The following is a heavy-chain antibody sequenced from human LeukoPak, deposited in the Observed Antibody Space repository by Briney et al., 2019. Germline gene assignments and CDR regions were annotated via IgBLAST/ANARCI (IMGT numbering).Heavy chain of an antibody. CDR1: GFTFSHYA. D-gene: IGHD1-14*01. CDR3: AKGSGINHYHWIDP. V-gene: IGHV3-23*01. CDR2: LTDSGDAT. J-gene: IGHJ5*02. Sequence: TGGSLRLSCAVSGFTFSHYAMSWVRQAPGTGLEWVGSLTDSGDATYYADSVKGRLTISRDNSKNTLYLQLDSLRAEDTALYYCAKGSGINHYHWIDPWGQGTLVTVSS.